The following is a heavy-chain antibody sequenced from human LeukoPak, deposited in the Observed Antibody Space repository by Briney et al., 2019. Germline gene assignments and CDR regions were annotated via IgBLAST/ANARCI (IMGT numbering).Heavy chain of an antibody. CDR2: IYTSGST. J-gene: IGHJ4*02. CDR3: AREYGDTYFVHFDY. V-gene: IGHV4-61*02. Sequence: SETLSLTCTVSGGSISSGSYYWSWIQQPAGKGLEWIGRIYTSGSTNYNPSLKSRVTISVDTSKNQFSLKLSSVTAADTAVYYCAREYGDTYFVHFDYWGQGTLVTVSS. CDR1: GGSISSGSYY. D-gene: IGHD4-17*01.